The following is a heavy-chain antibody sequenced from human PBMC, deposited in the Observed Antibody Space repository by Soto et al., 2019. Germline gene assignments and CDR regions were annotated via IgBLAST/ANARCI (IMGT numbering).Heavy chain of an antibody. Sequence: ASVKVSCKASGYTFTSYAMHWVRQAPGQRLEWMGWINAGNGNTKYSQKFQGRVTITRDTSASTAYMELSSLRSEDTAVYYCARVHRLNVLRYFDWSLYGMDVWGQGTTVTVSS. D-gene: IGHD3-9*01. CDR1: GYTFTSYA. V-gene: IGHV1-3*01. CDR2: INAGNGNT. CDR3: ARVHRLNVLRYFDWSLYGMDV. J-gene: IGHJ6*02.